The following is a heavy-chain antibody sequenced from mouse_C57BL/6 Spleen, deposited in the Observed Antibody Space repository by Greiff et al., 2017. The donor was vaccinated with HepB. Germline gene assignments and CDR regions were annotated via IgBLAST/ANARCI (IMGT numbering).Heavy chain of an antibody. J-gene: IGHJ4*01. CDR2: IHPNSGST. Sequence: QVQLQHPGAELVKPGASVKLSCKASGYTFTSYWMHWVKQRPGQGLEWIGMIHPNSGSTNYNEKFKSKATLTVDKSSSTAYMQLSSLTSEDSAVYYCARLDESDDYAMDYWGQGTSVTGSS. CDR1: GYTFTSYW. CDR3: ARLDESDDYAMDY. V-gene: IGHV1-64*01.